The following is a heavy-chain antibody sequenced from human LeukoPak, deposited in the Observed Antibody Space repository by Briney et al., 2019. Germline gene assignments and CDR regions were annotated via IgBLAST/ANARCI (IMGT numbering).Heavy chain of an antibody. CDR3: AKAPAWNYYYGLDV. J-gene: IGHJ6*02. Sequence: PGGSLRLSCAASGLTASHNVNNAMSWVRHAPGKGLEWVSGITTSGSTYYADSVKGRFTISRENSNNTLYLHMDSLRAEDTAVYYCAKAPAWNYYYGLDVWGQGTTVTVSS. CDR2: ITTSGST. CDR1: GLTASHNVNNA. D-gene: IGHD5-12*01. V-gene: IGHV3-23*01.